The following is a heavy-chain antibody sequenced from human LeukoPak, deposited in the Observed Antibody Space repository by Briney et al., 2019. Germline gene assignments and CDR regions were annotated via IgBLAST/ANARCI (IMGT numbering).Heavy chain of an antibody. D-gene: IGHD1-20*01. CDR2: INGGIT. J-gene: IGHJ5*02. V-gene: IGHV3-23*01. CDR1: GFTFKNYP. Sequence: GGSLRLSCAASGFTFKNYPMSWSRQPPGKGLEWVSGINGGITYYADSVKGRFTISRDNSKNTLYLQMNSLRAEDTAVYYCARDDCTSNNCPAGFDPWGQGTLVSVSS. CDR3: ARDDCTSNNCPAGFDP.